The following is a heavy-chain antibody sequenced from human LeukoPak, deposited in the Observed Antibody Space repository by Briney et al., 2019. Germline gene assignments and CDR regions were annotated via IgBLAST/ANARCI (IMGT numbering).Heavy chain of an antibody. Sequence: GGSLRLSCAASGFTFSSYAMSWVRQAPGKGLEWVSAISGSGGSTYYADSVKGRLTISRDNSKNTLYLQMNSLRAEDTAVYYCAKGSRTYYYDSSGYYYEDYFDYWGQGTLVTVSS. CDR1: GFTFSSYA. CDR2: ISGSGGST. D-gene: IGHD3-22*01. CDR3: AKGSRTYYYDSSGYYYEDYFDY. V-gene: IGHV3-23*01. J-gene: IGHJ4*02.